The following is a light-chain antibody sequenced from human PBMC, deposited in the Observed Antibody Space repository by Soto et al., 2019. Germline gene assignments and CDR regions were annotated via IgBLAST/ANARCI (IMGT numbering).Light chain of an antibody. J-gene: IGKJ1*01. V-gene: IGKV4-1*01. CDR1: QSVLYSSNNKNY. Sequence: DIVMTQSPDSLAVSLGERATINCKSSQSVLYSSNNKNYLAWYQQKPGQPPKALIYWASTRESGVPDRFSGSWSGTDFTLTISILQAEDVAVYYCQQYYTTPLTFGQGTKVEIK. CDR3: QQYYTTPLT. CDR2: WAS.